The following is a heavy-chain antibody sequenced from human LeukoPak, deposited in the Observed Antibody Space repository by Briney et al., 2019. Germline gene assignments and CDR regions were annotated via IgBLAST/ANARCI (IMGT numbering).Heavy chain of an antibody. Sequence: ASAKVSCKASGYTFTSYGISWVRQAPGQGLEWMGWISAYNGNTNYAQKLQGRVTMTTDTSTSTAYMELRSLRSDDTAVYYCAREPSDSYYDSSGYSTGYYGMDVWGQGTTVTVSS. J-gene: IGHJ6*02. V-gene: IGHV1-18*01. CDR1: GYTFTSYG. CDR3: AREPSDSYYDSSGYSTGYYGMDV. D-gene: IGHD3-22*01. CDR2: ISAYNGNT.